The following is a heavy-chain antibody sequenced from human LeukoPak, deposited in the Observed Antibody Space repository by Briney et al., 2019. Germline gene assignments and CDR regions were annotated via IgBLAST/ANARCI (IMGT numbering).Heavy chain of an antibody. CDR3: ARRSGYDSLDY. CDR1: GDSISRSNYY. Sequence: SETLSLTCTVSGDSISRSNYYWGWIRQPPGKGLEWIASINFSGTTYYNPSLKSRVTISVDTSKNQFSLKLSSVTAADTAVYYCARRSGYDSLDYWGQGTLVTVSS. J-gene: IGHJ4*02. CDR2: INFSGTT. V-gene: IGHV4-39*07. D-gene: IGHD5-12*01.